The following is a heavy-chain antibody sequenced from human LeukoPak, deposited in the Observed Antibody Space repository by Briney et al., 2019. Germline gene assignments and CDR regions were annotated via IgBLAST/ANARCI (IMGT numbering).Heavy chain of an antibody. CDR2: ISSSSSYI. J-gene: IGHJ3*02. CDR3: ARGSRFGVVGRDAFDI. V-gene: IGHV3-21*01. D-gene: IGHD3-3*01. CDR1: GFTFSSYS. Sequence: GGSLRLSCAASGFTFSSYSMNWVRQAPGKGLEWVSSISSSSSYIYYADSVKGRFTISRDNAKNSLYLQMNSLRAEDTAVYYCARGSRFGVVGRDAFDIWGQGTVVTVSS.